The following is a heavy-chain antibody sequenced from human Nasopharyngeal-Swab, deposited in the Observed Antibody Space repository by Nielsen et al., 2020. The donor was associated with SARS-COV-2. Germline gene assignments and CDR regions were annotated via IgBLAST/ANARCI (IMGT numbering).Heavy chain of an antibody. J-gene: IGHJ2*01. Sequence: GESLKISCAASGFTFSNYWMGWVRQAPGKGLEWVGNIKQDGIDKYYADSVRGRFTISRDNAENALYLRMNSLSAEDTAIYYCARGHTVATHWYFDLWGRGTLVTVSS. D-gene: IGHD4-17*01. CDR1: GFTFSNYW. V-gene: IGHV3-7*01. CDR3: ARGHTVATHWYFDL. CDR2: IKQDGIDK.